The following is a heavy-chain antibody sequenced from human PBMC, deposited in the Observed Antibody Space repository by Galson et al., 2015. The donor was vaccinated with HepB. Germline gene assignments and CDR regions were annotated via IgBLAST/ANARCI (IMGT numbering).Heavy chain of an antibody. Sequence: SLRLSCAASGFIFSNYGMHWVRQAPGKGLEWVSLIWRDGTNKYYSDSVKGRFTISRDNSKNILYLQMNSLRAEDTGVYYCGREHKSGWYLDHWGQGTLVTVSS. CDR1: GFIFSNYG. CDR3: GREHKSGWYLDH. CDR2: IWRDGTNK. D-gene: IGHD6-19*01. J-gene: IGHJ4*02. V-gene: IGHV3-33*01.